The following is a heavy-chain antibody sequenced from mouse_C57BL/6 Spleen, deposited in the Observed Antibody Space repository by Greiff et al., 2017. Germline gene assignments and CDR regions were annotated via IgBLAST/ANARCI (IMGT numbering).Heavy chain of an antibody. CDR1: GYSITSGYY. CDR2: ISYDGSN. Sequence: EVQLQESGPGLVKPSQSLSLTCSVTGYSITSGYYWNWIRQFPGNKLEWMGYISYDGSNNYNPSLKNRISITRDTSKNQFFLKLNSVTTEDTATYYCARESQDGYFDVWGTGTTVTVSS. V-gene: IGHV3-6*01. CDR3: ARESQDGYFDV. J-gene: IGHJ1*03.